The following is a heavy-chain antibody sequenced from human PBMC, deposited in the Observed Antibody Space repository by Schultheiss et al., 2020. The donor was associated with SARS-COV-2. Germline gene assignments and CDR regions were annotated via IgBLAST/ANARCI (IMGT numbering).Heavy chain of an antibody. J-gene: IGHJ4*02. D-gene: IGHD6-19*01. CDR2: ISGSGGST. CDR1: GESFNGFS. Sequence: ETLSLTCAVYGESFNGFSWTWIRQSPGKGLEWVSAISGSGGSTYYADSVKGRFTISRDNNKNSLYLQMNSLRNEDTALYYCAKTVAGTGTYGFDYWGQGTLVTVSS. V-gene: IGHV3-43*02. CDR3: AKTVAGTGTYGFDY.